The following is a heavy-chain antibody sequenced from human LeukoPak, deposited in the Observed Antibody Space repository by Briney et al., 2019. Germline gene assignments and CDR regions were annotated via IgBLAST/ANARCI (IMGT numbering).Heavy chain of an antibody. CDR2: ITESGDIT. D-gene: IGHD2-15*01. CDR3: AKYCSGVTCSGY. J-gene: IGHJ4*02. CDR1: GFTFRSYA. V-gene: IGHV3-23*01. Sequence: GASLRLSCAASGFTFRSYATCWVRRAPGKGPEWVSGITESGDITYYADSVQGRFIISRDNSKNTLSLQMNSLRVEDTATYYCAKYCSGVTCSGYWGQGTVVTVSS.